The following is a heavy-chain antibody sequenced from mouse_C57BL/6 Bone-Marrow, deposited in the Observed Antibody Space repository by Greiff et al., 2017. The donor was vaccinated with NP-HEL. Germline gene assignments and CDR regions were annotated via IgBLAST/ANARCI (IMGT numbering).Heavy chain of an antibody. D-gene: IGHD1-1*01. J-gene: IGHJ2*01. Sequence: EVQLQQSGAELVRPGASVKLSCTASGFNIKDDYMHWVKQRPEQGLEWIGWIDPENGDTEYASKFQGKATITADTSSNTAYLQLSSLTSEDTAVYYCTTGFITTVVGNFDYWGQGTTLTVSS. CDR3: TTGFITTVVGNFDY. V-gene: IGHV14-4*01. CDR1: GFNIKDDY. CDR2: IDPENGDT.